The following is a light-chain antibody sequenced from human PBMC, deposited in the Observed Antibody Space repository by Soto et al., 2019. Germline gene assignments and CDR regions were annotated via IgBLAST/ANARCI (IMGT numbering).Light chain of an antibody. V-gene: IGLV2-11*01. CDR1: SSDVGGYNY. Sequence: QSVLTQPRSVSGSPGQSVTISCTGTSSDVGGYNYVSWYQQHPGKAPKLMIHDVSKRPSGVPDRFSGSKSGNTASLTISGLQAEDEADYYCCSYAGSYTLVVFGGGTQLTVL. CDR2: DVS. J-gene: IGLJ2*01. CDR3: CSYAGSYTLVV.